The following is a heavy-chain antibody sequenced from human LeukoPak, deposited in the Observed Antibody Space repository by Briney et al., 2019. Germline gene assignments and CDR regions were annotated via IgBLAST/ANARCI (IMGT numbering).Heavy chain of an antibody. Sequence: PGGSLRLSCTVSGFTVSSNSMSWVRQAPGKGLEWVANIKQDGSEKYYVDSVKGRFTISRDNAKNSLYLQMNSLRAEDTAVYYCARDQTKWEPLRRRDYYYMDVWGKGTTVTVSS. CDR3: ARDQTKWEPLRRRDYYYMDV. V-gene: IGHV3-7*01. CDR1: GFTVSSNS. J-gene: IGHJ6*03. CDR2: IKQDGSEK. D-gene: IGHD1-26*01.